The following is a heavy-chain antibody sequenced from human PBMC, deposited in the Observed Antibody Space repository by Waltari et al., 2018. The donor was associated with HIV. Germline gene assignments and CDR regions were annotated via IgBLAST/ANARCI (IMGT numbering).Heavy chain of an antibody. Sequence: EVQLVESGGGLVRPGGSLRLSCAASGFTVSSHKMGWVRQTPGKGLEYVSVMYSGGTTHYADSVNGRFTISRDSSKSALYLQMNTLRAEDTALYYCARVDRAGTTSGWDVFDIWGQGTMVTVSS. CDR2: MYSGGTT. CDR1: GFTVSSHK. V-gene: IGHV3-66*01. J-gene: IGHJ3*02. D-gene: IGHD1-1*01. CDR3: ARVDRAGTTSGWDVFDI.